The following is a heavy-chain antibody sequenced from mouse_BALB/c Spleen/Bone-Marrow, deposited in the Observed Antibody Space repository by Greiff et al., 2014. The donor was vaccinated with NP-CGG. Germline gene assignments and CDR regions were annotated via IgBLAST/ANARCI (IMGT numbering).Heavy chain of an antibody. CDR1: GYTFSTYW. CDR3: ARLITTGGFAY. V-gene: IGHV1-9*01. J-gene: IGHJ3*01. Sequence: LVESGAELMKPGASVKISCKATGYTFSTYWIEWVKQRPGHGLEWIGEILPGSGTTNYNEKFKGKATFTADTSSNTAYMQLSSLTSEDSAVYYCARLITTGGFAYWGQGTLVTVPA. D-gene: IGHD2-4*01. CDR2: ILPGSGTT.